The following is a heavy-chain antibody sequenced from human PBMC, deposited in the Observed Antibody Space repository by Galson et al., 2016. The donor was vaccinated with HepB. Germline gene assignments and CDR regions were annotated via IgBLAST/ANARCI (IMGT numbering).Heavy chain of an antibody. J-gene: IGHJ6*02. CDR3: AKDLHYEISRSSSDFWRGLARRQSAGDSDMDV. CDR1: GFSVYV. CDR2: FSGYDSSA. Sequence: SLRLSCAASGFSVYVMSWVRQAPGKGLEWVATFSGYDSSAFYADSATGRFPIARDSSKKTLFLQMNSLRVDDTARYFCAKDLHYEISRSSSDFWRGLARRQSAGDSDMDVWGQGTTVIVSS. D-gene: IGHD3-3*01. V-gene: IGHV3-23*01.